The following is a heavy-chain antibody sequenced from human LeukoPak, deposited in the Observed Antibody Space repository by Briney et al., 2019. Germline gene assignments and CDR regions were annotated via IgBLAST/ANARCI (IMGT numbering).Heavy chain of an antibody. CDR1: RFTVSSNY. CDR2: IYSGGST. D-gene: IGHD3-22*01. J-gene: IGHJ4*02. Sequence: GGSLRLSCAASRFTVSSNYMSWVRQAPGKGLEGVSVIYSGGSTYYADAVKGRFTISRDNSKNTLYLQMNSLRAEDTAVYYCARDGDYYDSSGSYWGQGTLVTVSS. CDR3: ARDGDYYDSSGSY. V-gene: IGHV3-53*01.